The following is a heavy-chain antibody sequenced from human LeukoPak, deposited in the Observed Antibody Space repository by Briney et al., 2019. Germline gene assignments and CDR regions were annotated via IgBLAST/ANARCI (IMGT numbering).Heavy chain of an antibody. CDR2: MNPNSGNT. CDR1: VYTFTSYY. V-gene: IGHV1-8*01. J-gene: IGHJ4*02. Sequence: ASVKVSCKSSVYTFTSYYIYWVRQATGQGLEWVGWMNPNSGNTDYAQKLQGRVTMTRNTSINTAYMALRRLRSEDTAVYYCAIYPQSDFWCVYRFYFDYWGQGTLVTVSS. CDR3: AIYPQSDFWCVYRFYFDY. D-gene: IGHD3-3*01.